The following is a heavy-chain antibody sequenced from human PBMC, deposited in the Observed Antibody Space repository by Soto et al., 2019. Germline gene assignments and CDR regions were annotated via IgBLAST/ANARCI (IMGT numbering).Heavy chain of an antibody. CDR2: INPNSGGT. CDR3: ARDPSYSSSWYYFDY. V-gene: IGHV1-2*04. Sequence: ASVKVSCKASGYTFTGYYMHWVRQAPGQGLEWMGWINPNSGGTNYAQKFQGWVTMTRDTSISTAYMELSRLRSDDTAVYYCARDPSYSSSWYYFDYWGQGTLVNVSS. CDR1: GYTFTGYY. D-gene: IGHD6-13*01. J-gene: IGHJ4*02.